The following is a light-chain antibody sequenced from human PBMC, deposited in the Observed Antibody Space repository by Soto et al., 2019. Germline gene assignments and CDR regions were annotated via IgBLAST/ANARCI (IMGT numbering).Light chain of an antibody. V-gene: IGKV3-11*01. Sequence: VLSQSPATLSLSPGGRATLSCRASQSDSGYLTWYQQKPGQAPTLLIYDVASRANGTPSRLSGRGFRTDVTLTICCLEPEDVSVYDHEQRSLGTFGPGTKVDIK. CDR3: EQRSLGT. J-gene: IGKJ3*01. CDR2: DVA. CDR1: QSDSGY.